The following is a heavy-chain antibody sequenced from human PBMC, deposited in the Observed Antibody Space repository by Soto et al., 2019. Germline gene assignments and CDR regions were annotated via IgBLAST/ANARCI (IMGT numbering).Heavy chain of an antibody. CDR1: GFIFSTSGSAFSRYA. D-gene: IGHD3-16*01. J-gene: IGHJ4*02. Sequence: GGSLRLSCAASGFIFSTSGSAFSRYAMTWVRQTPGRALEWVSSISGSGVRTYYSDSVRGRFTISRDNSKDRLYLEMNSVRAEDTAVYYCATPAYDYWGQGTLVTVSS. V-gene: IGHV3-23*01. CDR2: ISGSGVRT. CDR3: ATPAYDY.